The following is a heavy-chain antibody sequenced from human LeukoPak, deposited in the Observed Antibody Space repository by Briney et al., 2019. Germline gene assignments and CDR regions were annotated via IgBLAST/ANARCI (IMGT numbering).Heavy chain of an antibody. D-gene: IGHD2/OR15-2a*01. J-gene: IGHJ4*02. Sequence: GGSLRLSCAASGFTFSSYAMHWVRQAPGKGLEWVAVISYDGSNKYYADSVKGRFTISRDNSKNTLYLQMNSLRAEDTAVYYCAKVRTLTFYPPESWGQGTLVTVSS. CDR3: AKVRTLTFYPPES. V-gene: IGHV3-30*04. CDR1: GFTFSSYA. CDR2: ISYDGSNK.